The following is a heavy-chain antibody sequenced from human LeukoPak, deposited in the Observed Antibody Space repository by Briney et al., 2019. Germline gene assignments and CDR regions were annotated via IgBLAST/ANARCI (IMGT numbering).Heavy chain of an antibody. CDR1: GFSLRGYW. CDR3: ARDRGFGELLSYYYGMDV. CDR2: ISYDGSNK. V-gene: IGHV3-30*03. D-gene: IGHD3-10*01. J-gene: IGHJ6*02. Sequence: SGGSLRLSCVGSGFSLRGYWMHWVRQAPGKGLEWVAVISYDGSNKYYADSVKGRFTISRDNSKNTLYLQMNSLRAEDTAVYYCARDRGFGELLSYYYGMDVWGQGTTVTVSS.